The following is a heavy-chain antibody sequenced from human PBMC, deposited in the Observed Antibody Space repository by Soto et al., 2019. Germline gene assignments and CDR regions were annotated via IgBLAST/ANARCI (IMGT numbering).Heavy chain of an antibody. Sequence: QVQLQESGPGLVKPSETLSLTCTVSGGSISSYYWSWIRQPPGKELEWIGYIYYSGGTNYNPSLQRRVTISVDSSKNHFSLKLSSVTAADTAVYYCARRYGGNLDYWGQGTRVTVSS. CDR1: GGSISSYY. CDR2: IYYSGGT. J-gene: IGHJ4*02. D-gene: IGHD1-26*01. CDR3: ARRYGGNLDY. V-gene: IGHV4-59*08.